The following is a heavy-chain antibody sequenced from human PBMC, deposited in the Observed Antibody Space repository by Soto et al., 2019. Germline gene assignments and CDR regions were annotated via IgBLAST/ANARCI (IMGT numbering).Heavy chain of an antibody. CDR3: AREAGTEAFDI. Sequence: PSQTLPLTCDISGDSVSSNSAAWNWIRKSPSRGLEWLGRTYYRSKWYNDYAVSVKSRITINPDTSKNQFSLQLNSVTPEDTAVYYCAREAGTEAFDIWGQGTMVTVSS. V-gene: IGHV6-1*01. J-gene: IGHJ3*02. CDR1: GDSVSSNSAA. D-gene: IGHD6-19*01. CDR2: TYYRSKWYN.